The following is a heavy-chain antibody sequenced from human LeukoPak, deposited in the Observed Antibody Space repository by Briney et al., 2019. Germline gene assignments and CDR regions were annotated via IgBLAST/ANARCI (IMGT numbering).Heavy chain of an antibody. D-gene: IGHD5-12*01. CDR2: IIPIFGTA. CDR1: GGTFSSYA. V-gene: IGHV1-69*13. CDR3: ARKGGYSGYAIDY. Sequence: SVKVSCKASGGTFSSYAISWVRQAPGQGLEWMGGIIPIFGTANYAQKFQGRVTITADESTSTAYMELSSPGSEDTAVYYCARKGGYSGYAIDYWGQGTLVTVSS. J-gene: IGHJ4*02.